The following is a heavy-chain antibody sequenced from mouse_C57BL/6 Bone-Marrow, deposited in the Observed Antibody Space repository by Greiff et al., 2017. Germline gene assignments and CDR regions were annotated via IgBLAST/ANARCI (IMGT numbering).Heavy chain of an antibody. CDR2: ISDGGSYT. CDR3: ARVADGYWYFDV. CDR1: GFTFSSYA. D-gene: IGHD1-1*01. Sequence: EVKLVESGGGLVKPGGSLKLSCAASGFTFSSYAMSWVRQTPEKRLEWVATISDGGSYTYSPDNVKGRFTISRDNAKNNLYLQMSHLKSEDTAMYYCARVADGYWYFDVWGTGTTVTVSS. V-gene: IGHV5-4*03. J-gene: IGHJ1*03.